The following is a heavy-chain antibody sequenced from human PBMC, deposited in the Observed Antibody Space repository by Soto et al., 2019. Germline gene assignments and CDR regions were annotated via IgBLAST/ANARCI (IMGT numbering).Heavy chain of an antibody. V-gene: IGHV3-23*01. D-gene: IGHD4-17*01. CDR2: ISGSGGST. CDR3: AKELSPTVTRYYFDY. J-gene: IGHJ4*02. Sequence: PGGSLRLSCAASGFTFSNYAISWVRQAPGKGLEWVSAISGSGGSTYYADSVKGRFTISRDNSKNTLYLQMNSLRAEDTAVYYCAKELSPTVTRYYFDYWGQGTLVTVSS. CDR1: GFTFSNYA.